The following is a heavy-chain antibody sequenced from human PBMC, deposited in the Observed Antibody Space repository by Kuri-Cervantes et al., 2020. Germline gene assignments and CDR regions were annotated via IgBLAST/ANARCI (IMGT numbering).Heavy chain of an antibody. J-gene: IGHJ6*04. CDR2: ISYDGSNK. D-gene: IGHD3-10*01. CDR1: GFTFSSYA. Sequence: GESLKISCAASGFTFSSYAMHWVRQAPGKGLEWVAVISYDGSNKYYADSVKGRFTISRDNSKNTLYLQMNSLRAEDTAVYYCARDLYYYGSGPFGVWGKGTTVTVSS. V-gene: IGHV3-30*01. CDR3: ARDLYYYGSGPFGV.